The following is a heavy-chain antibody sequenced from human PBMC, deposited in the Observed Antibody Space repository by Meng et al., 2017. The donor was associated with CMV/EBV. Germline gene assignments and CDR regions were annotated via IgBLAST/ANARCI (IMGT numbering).Heavy chain of an antibody. J-gene: IGHJ3*02. V-gene: IGHV3-21*01. CDR3: ARLFTDAFDI. CDR2: ISSSSSYI. D-gene: IGHD3-10*01. Sequence: GESLKISCAASGFTFSSYSMNWVRQAPGKGLEWVSSISSSSSYIYYADSVKGRFTISRDNAKNSLYLQMNSLRAEDTAVYYCARLFTDAFDIWGQGTMVTVS. CDR1: GFTFSSYS.